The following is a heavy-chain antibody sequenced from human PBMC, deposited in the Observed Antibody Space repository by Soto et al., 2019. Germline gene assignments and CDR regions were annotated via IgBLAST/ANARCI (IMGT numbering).Heavy chain of an antibody. D-gene: IGHD5-12*01. CDR1: GFTFSSYA. CDR2: VTSTSGTK. J-gene: IGHJ4*02. V-gene: IGHV3-48*02. Sequence: EVQLVESGGGLVPPGGSLRLSCAASGFTFSSYAMNWVRQAPGKGLEWISYVTSTSGTKYYADSVKGRFTISRDNAKNPLYLQMNSLRDDDTAVYYCARDALLVATPFDLWGQGTPVTVSS. CDR3: ARDALLVATPFDL.